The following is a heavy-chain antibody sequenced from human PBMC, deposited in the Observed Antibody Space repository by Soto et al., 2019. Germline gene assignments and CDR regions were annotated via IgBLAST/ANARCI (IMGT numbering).Heavy chain of an antibody. CDR3: ARERSAAGTGWFDP. V-gene: IGHV1-18*01. CDR1: GYTFTIYG. CDR2: ISAYNGNT. Sequence: ASVKVSCKASGYTFTIYGISWVRQAPAQGLEWMGWISAYNGNTNYAQKLQGRVTMTTDTSTSTAYMELRSLRSEDTAVYYCARERSAAGTGWFDPWGQGTLVTVSS. J-gene: IGHJ5*02. D-gene: IGHD6-13*01.